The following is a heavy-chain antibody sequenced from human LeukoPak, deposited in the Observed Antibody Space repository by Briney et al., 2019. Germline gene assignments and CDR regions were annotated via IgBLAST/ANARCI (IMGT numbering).Heavy chain of an antibody. CDR3: DPPGLHFDY. Sequence: SVKVSCKASGGTFSSYAISWVRQAPGQGLEWMGRIIPIFGTANYAQKFQGRVTITTDESTSTAYMELSSLRAEDTAVYYCDPPGLHFDYWGQGTLVTVSS. D-gene: IGHD2-2*01. J-gene: IGHJ4*02. V-gene: IGHV1-69*05. CDR2: IIPIFGTA. CDR1: GGTFSSYA.